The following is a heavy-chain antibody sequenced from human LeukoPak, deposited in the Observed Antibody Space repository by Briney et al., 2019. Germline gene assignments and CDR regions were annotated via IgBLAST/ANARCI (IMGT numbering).Heavy chain of an antibody. CDR2: INHSGST. D-gene: IGHD5-18*01. V-gene: IGHV4-34*01. CDR1: GGPFSGYY. CDR3: AYRGYSYGLRDY. J-gene: IGHJ4*02. Sequence: PSETLSLTCAVYGGPFSGYYWSWIRQPPGKGLEWIGEINHSGSTNYNPSLKSRVTISADTSKNQFSLKLSSVTAADTAVYYCAYRGYSYGLRDYWGQGTLVTVSS.